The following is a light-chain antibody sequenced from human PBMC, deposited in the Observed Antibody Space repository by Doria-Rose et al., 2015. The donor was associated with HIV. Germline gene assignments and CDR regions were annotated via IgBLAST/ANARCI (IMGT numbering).Light chain of an antibody. V-gene: IGKV4-1*01. CDR1: QSPLYTSKNY. Sequence: DIRVTQSPESLGMSLGERATLNCKSNQSPLYTSKNYLAWYQQKPGQPPKLWIYWASTRQSGVPARFSGSGSGTDFTLTISSLEAEDVAVYYCQQYYDTPSFGPGTTVDIK. J-gene: IGKJ3*01. CDR3: QQYYDTPS. CDR2: WAS.